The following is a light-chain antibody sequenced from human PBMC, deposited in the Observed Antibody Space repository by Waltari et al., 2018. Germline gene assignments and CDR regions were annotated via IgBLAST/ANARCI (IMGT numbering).Light chain of an antibody. V-gene: IGKV2-29*02. CDR1: QSRLYSDGNTY. CDR2: EVS. Sequence: DVVMTQTPFSLSVTPGPPASISCTSSQSRLYSDGNTYLYWYLQKPGQSPHLLIYEVSSRVSGVPDRFSGSGSGTDFTLKISRVEAEDVGVYYCMQAIHLPLTFGGGTKVEIK. J-gene: IGKJ4*01. CDR3: MQAIHLPLT.